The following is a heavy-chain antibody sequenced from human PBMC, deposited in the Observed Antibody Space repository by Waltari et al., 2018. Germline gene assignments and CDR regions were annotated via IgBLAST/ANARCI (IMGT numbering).Heavy chain of an antibody. D-gene: IGHD3-10*01. CDR2: INTNTGNP. CDR3: ARVELWFGVYHYGMDV. Sequence: QVQLVQSGSELKKTGASVKVSCKASGYTFTSYAWNWVRQAPGQGLEWMGWINTNTGNPTYAQGFTGRFVFSLDTSVSTAYLQISSLKAEDTAVYYCARVELWFGVYHYGMDVWGQGTTVTVSS. J-gene: IGHJ6*02. V-gene: IGHV7-4-1*02. CDR1: GYTFTSYA.